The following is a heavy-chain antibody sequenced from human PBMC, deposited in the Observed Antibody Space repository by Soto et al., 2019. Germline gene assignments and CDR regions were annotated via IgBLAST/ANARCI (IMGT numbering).Heavy chain of an antibody. CDR2: INAGNPNT. CDR1: GCTFTSYP. Sequence: ASVKVSSKSSGCTFTSYPMHWVRQAPGQRLEWMGWINAGNPNTKYSQKFQGRVTITRDASASIAYMELSSLRSEDTAVYSCARNPYFDMQLWFHFDYWGQGTLVNVSS. V-gene: IGHV1-3*01. D-gene: IGHD5-18*01. CDR3: ARNPYFDMQLWFHFDY. J-gene: IGHJ4*02.